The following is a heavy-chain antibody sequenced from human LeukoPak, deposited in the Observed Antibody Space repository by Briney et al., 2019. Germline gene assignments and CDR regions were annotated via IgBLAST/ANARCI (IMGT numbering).Heavy chain of an antibody. Sequence: GGSLRLSCAASGFTFSSYAMHWVRQAPGKGLEWVAVISYDGSNKYYADSVKGRFTISRDNSKNTLYLQMNSLRAEDTAVYYCAKSSGSGWPYYYYMDVWGKGTTVTVSS. J-gene: IGHJ6*03. CDR2: ISYDGSNK. CDR3: AKSSGSGWPYYYYMDV. D-gene: IGHD6-19*01. V-gene: IGHV3-30*04. CDR1: GFTFSSYA.